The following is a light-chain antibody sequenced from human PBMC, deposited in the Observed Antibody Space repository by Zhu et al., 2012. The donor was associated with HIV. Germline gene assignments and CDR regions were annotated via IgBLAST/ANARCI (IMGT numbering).Light chain of an antibody. CDR2: GAF. Sequence: DIQLTQSPSLLSASVGDRVTITCRASQDISTYLGWYHQKPGKAPNLLIYGAFKLRSGVPSRFSGGGSGTEFTLTISSLQPEDLGTYYCQELDSFPYSFGQGTKLEIQ. V-gene: IGKV1-9*01. J-gene: IGKJ2*01. CDR1: QDISTY. CDR3: QELDSFPYS.